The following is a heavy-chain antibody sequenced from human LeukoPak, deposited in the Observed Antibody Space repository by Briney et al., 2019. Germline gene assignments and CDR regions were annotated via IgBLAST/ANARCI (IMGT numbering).Heavy chain of an antibody. D-gene: IGHD5-24*01. CDR2: INSDGSST. V-gene: IGHV3-74*01. CDR1: GFTFSSYW. CDR3: ALGLEMATSH. J-gene: IGHJ4*02. Sequence: GGSLRLSCAASGFTFSSYWMHWVRHAPGQGLVWVSRINSDGSSTSYADSVKGRFTISRDNAKNTLYLQMNSLRAEDTAEYYCALGLEMATSHWGQGALVTVSS.